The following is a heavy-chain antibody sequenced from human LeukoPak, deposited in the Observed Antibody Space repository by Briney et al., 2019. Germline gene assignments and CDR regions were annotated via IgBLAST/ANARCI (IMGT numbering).Heavy chain of an antibody. CDR2: ISYDGSNK. D-gene: IGHD4-17*01. CDR3: AKDRYGDRHVFDY. Sequence: PGGSLRLSCAASGFTFSSYGMHWVRQAPGKGLEWVAVISYDGSNKYYADSVKGRFTISRDNSKNTLYLQMNSLRAEDTAVYYCAKDRYGDRHVFDYWGQGTLVTVSS. CDR1: GFTFSSYG. V-gene: IGHV3-30*18. J-gene: IGHJ4*02.